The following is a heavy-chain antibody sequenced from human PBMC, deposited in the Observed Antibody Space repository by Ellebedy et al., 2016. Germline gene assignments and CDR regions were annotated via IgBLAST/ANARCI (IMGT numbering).Heavy chain of an antibody. D-gene: IGHD6-19*01. CDR2: ISGSGDNT. CDR3: AKGGHSSGWDFDY. V-gene: IGHV3-23*01. J-gene: IGHJ4*02. Sequence: GGSLRLSCATSGFTFSSYAMSWVRQAPGKGLEWVSTISGSGDNTYYADSVKGRFTISRDNSKNTLYLQMNSLRADDTAVYYCAKGGHSSGWDFDYWGQGILVTVSS. CDR1: GFTFSSYA.